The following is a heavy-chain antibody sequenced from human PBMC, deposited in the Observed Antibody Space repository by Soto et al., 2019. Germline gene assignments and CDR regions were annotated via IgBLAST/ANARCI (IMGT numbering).Heavy chain of an antibody. J-gene: IGHJ4*02. CDR3: AKEWSYGSGWSHVDS. Sequence: EVQLLESGGGLVQPGGSLRLSCAASGFTFSSYAMSWVRQAPGKGLEWLSAISGSGVSTYYADSVKGRFTLSRDNSKNTLYLQMNSLRAEETAVYYCAKEWSYGSGWSHVDSWGQGPLVTVPS. CDR2: ISGSGVST. V-gene: IGHV3-23*01. CDR1: GFTFSSYA. D-gene: IGHD6-19*01.